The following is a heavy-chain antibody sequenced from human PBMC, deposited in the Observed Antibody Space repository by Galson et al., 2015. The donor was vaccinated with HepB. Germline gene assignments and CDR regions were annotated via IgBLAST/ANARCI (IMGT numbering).Heavy chain of an antibody. D-gene: IGHD3-3*01. CDR2: IDPSDSYT. CDR3: ARHSGPRYYDFWSGYRDYGMDV. CDR1: GYSFTSYW. J-gene: IGHJ6*02. Sequence: QSGAEVKKPGESLRISCKGSGYSFTSYWISWVRQMPGKGLEWMGRIDPSDSYTNYSPSFQGHVTISADKSISTAYLQWSSLKASDTAMYYCARHSGPRYYDFWSGYRDYGMDVWGQGTTVTVSS. V-gene: IGHV5-10-1*01.